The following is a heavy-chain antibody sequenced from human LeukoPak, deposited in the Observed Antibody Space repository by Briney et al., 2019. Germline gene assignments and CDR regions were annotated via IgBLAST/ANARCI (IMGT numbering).Heavy chain of an antibody. CDR2: IYYSGST. CDR3: AREEDCGFDY. V-gene: IGHV4-59*01. D-gene: IGHD2-21*02. J-gene: IGHJ4*02. CDR1: GGSISSYY. Sequence: TSETLSLTCTVSGGSISSYYWSWIRQPPGKGLEWIGYIYYSGSTNYNPSLKSRVTISVDTSKNQFSLKLSSVTAADTAVYYCAREEDCGFDYWGQGTLVTVSS.